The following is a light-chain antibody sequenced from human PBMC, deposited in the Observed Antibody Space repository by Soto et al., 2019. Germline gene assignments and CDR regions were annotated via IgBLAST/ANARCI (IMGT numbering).Light chain of an antibody. J-gene: IGKJ3*01. CDR1: QSVGSNY. CDR2: GAS. V-gene: IGKV3-20*01. CDR3: QQDTTSPFT. Sequence: EIVLTQSPGTLSLSPGERATLYCRASQSVGSNYLAWYQQKPGQAPRVLIYGASSRATGIPDRFSGSGAGADFTLTIRRQEHEYVAVYYCQQDTTSPFTFGPGTKVDIK.